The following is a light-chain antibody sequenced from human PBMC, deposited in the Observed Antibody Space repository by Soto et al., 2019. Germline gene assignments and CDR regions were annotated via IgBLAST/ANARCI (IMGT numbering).Light chain of an antibody. CDR1: SSDVGGYNY. CDR2: DVT. Sequence: QSVLTQPASVSGSPGQSITISCTGTSSDVGGYNYVSWYQQHPGKAPKLTIYDVTNRPSGVSNRFSGSKYGNTASLTISGLQAEDEADYYCSSYTSSTTPVVFGGGTQLTVL. J-gene: IGLJ2*01. CDR3: SSYTSSTTPVV. V-gene: IGLV2-14*01.